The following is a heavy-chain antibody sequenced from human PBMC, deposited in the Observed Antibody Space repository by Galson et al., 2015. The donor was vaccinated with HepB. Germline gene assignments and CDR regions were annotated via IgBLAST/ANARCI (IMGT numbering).Heavy chain of an antibody. Sequence: SLRLSCAASGFTFSSYAMHWVRQAPGKGLEWVAVISYDGSNKYYADSVKGRFTISRDNSKNTLYLQMNSLRAEDTAVYYCAGILSPNYYYYGMDVWGQGTTVTVSS. J-gene: IGHJ6*02. V-gene: IGHV3-30*04. CDR1: GFTFSSYA. CDR3: AGILSPNYYYYGMDV. CDR2: ISYDGSNK. D-gene: IGHD2-21*01.